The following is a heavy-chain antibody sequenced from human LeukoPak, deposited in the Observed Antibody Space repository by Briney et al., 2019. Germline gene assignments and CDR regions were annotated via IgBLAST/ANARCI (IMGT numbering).Heavy chain of an antibody. V-gene: IGHV3-48*04. D-gene: IGHD2-15*01. J-gene: IGHJ4*02. CDR3: AGNPKYCSGGSCSDY. CDR1: GFTFSNYW. Sequence: PGGSLRLSCAASGFTFSNYWMSWVRQAPGKGLEWVSYISSSSSTIYYADSVKGRFTISRDNAKNSLYLQMNSLRAEDTAVYYCAGNPKYCSGGSCSDYWGQGTLVTVSS. CDR2: ISSSSSTI.